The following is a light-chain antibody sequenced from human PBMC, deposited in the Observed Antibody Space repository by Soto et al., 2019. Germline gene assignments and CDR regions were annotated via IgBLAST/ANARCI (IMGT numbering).Light chain of an antibody. J-gene: IGLJ3*02. CDR2: DVS. CDR1: SSDVGGYNY. V-gene: IGLV2-14*01. CDR3: SSYTSSSWV. Sequence: QYALTQPASVSGSPGQSITISCTGTSSDVGGYNYVSWYQQHPGKAPKLMIYDVSNRPSGVSNRFSGSKSGNTASLTISGLQAEDEADYYCSSYTSSSWVFGGGTKLTVL.